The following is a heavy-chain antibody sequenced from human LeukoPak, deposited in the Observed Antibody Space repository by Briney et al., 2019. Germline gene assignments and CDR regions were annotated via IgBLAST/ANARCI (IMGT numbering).Heavy chain of an antibody. J-gene: IGHJ3*02. D-gene: IGHD3-22*01. CDR2: ISYDGSNK. Sequence: GGSLRLSCAASGFTFSSYGMHWVRQAPGKGLEWVAVISYDGSNKYYADSVKGRFTISRDNSKNTLYLQMNSLRAEDTAVYYCAKDGSNCYDSSGYSDAFDIWGQGTMVTVSS. V-gene: IGHV3-30*18. CDR3: AKDGSNCYDSSGYSDAFDI. CDR1: GFTFSSYG.